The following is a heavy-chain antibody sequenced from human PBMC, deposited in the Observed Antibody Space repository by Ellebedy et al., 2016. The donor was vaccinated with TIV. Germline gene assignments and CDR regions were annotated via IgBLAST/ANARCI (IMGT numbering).Heavy chain of an antibody. CDR3: VSELPGGLWYWGHVLGY. CDR1: GFTLSNYA. V-gene: IGHV3-23*01. Sequence: PGGSLRLSCATSGFTLSNYAMARVRQAPGKGLEWVSAIGGLDGRTFYADSVNGRVSITLDSVKNTLYLQMNSVRADDKAMDFCVSELPGGLWYWGHVLGYWGQGTLVTVSS. D-gene: IGHD2-8*02. J-gene: IGHJ4*02. CDR2: IGGLDGRT.